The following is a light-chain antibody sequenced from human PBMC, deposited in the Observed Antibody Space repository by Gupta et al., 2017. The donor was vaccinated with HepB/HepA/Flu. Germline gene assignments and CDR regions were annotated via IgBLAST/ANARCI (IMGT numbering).Light chain of an antibody. CDR1: QSINNY. J-gene: IGKJ2*04. V-gene: IGKV1-39*01. Sequence: DIQMTQSPSSLSASVGDRVTITCRASQSINNYLNWYQQKPGKAPSLLIYAASSLHRGVPSRFSGSGYGTEFTLTISSRQPEEFATYYCQHSDSSPMSSFGQGTKLEIK. CDR3: QHSDSSPMSS. CDR2: AAS.